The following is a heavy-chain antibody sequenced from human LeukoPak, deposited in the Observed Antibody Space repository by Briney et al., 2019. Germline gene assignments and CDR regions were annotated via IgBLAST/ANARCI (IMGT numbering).Heavy chain of an antibody. CDR1: GGAFSSYA. CDR3: ARGNSSSWYIPDY. Sequence: GASVKVSCKASGGAFSSYAISWVRQAPGQGLEWMGGIIPIFGTANYAQKFQGRVTITADESTSTAYMELSSLRSEDTAVYYCARGNSSSWYIPDYWGQGTLVTVSS. CDR2: IIPIFGTA. D-gene: IGHD6-13*01. V-gene: IGHV1-69*13. J-gene: IGHJ4*02.